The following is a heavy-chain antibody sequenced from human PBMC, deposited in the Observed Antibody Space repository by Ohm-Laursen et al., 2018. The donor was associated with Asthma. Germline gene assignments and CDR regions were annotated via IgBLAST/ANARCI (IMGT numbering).Heavy chain of an antibody. CDR1: GGSISSGGYY. J-gene: IGHJ6*02. CDR2: IYYSGST. Sequence: TLSLTCTVSGGSISSGGYYWNWIRQHPGKGLEWIGYIYYSGSTYYNPSLKSRVTISVDTSKNQFSLKLSSVTAADTAVYYCARVGGPYYYYGMDVWGQGTTVTVSS. V-gene: IGHV4-31*03. CDR3: ARVGGPYYYYGMDV. D-gene: IGHD3-16*01.